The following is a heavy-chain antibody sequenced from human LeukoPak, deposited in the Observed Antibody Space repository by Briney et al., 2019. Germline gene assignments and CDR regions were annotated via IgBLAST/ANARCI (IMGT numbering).Heavy chain of an antibody. CDR2: ISGSGGST. D-gene: IGHD2-21*02. V-gene: IGHV3-23*01. CDR1: GFTFSSYA. J-gene: IGHJ4*02. CDR3: AKSLRHIVVVTAIGDFDY. Sequence: GGSLRLSCAASGFTFSSYAMSWVRQAPGKGLECVSAISGSGGSTYYADSVKGRFTISRDNSKNALYLQMNSVRAEDTAVYYCAKSLRHIVVVTAIGDFDYWGQGTLVTVSS.